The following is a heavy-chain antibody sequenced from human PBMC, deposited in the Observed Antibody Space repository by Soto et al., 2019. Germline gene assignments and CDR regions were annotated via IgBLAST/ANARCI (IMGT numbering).Heavy chain of an antibody. D-gene: IGHD6-13*01. Sequence: GGSLRLSCAASGFTFSDYYMSWIRQAPGKGLEWVSYISSSGSTIYYADSVKGRFTISRDNAKNSLYLQMNSLRAEDTAVYYCARRIAAADYYYYGMDVWGQGTTVTVSS. V-gene: IGHV3-11*01. CDR2: ISSSGSTI. J-gene: IGHJ6*02. CDR1: GFTFSDYY. CDR3: ARRIAAADYYYYGMDV.